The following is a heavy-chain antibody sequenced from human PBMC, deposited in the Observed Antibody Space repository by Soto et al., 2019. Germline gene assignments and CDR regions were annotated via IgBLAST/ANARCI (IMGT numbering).Heavy chain of an antibody. Sequence: GGSLRLSCVASGFTFSSFPMSWVRQAPGKGLEWVSSISGSGGQTNYADSVKGRFTISRDNFMNTVYLQLNSLGAEDTAVYYCAKPAPAALGTGPFDYWGQGTPVTVSS. CDR3: AKPAPAALGTGPFDY. D-gene: IGHD6-13*01. CDR2: ISGSGGQT. CDR1: GFTFSSFP. V-gene: IGHV3-23*01. J-gene: IGHJ4*02.